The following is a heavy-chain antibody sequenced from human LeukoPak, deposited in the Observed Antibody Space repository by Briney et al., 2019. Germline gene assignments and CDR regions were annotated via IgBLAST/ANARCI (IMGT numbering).Heavy chain of an antibody. Sequence: SETLSLTCTVSGGSISSYLWSWIRQSPGKGLEWMGYIYSSRSTNYDPSLRSRVTISVDTSKYQISLKLNSVTTADTAVYYCVGGRHGLDAGVWGKGNTVTVSS. J-gene: IGHJ6*03. V-gene: IGHV4-4*09. D-gene: IGHD3/OR15-3a*01. CDR3: VGGRHGLDAGV. CDR1: GGSISSYL. CDR2: IYSSRST.